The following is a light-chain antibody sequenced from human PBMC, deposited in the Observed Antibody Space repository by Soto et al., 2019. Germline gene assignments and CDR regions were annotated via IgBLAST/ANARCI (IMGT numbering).Light chain of an antibody. CDR1: QSVSSN. V-gene: IGKV3-15*01. J-gene: IGKJ1*01. CDR3: QQYNNWPRRT. CDR2: GAS. Sequence: EIVMTQSPATLSVSPGVRATLSCRASQSVSSNLAWYQQKPGQAPRLLIYGASTRATGIPARFSGSGSRTEFTLTISSLQSEEVAVYYCQQYNNWPRRTFGEGTKVEIK.